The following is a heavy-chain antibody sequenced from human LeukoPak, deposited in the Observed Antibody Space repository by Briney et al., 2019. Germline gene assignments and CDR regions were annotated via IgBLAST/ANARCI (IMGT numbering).Heavy chain of an antibody. CDR2: INPNSGGT. D-gene: IGHD3-16*01. Sequence: ASVKVSCKASGYTFTGYYMHWVRQAPGQGLEWMGWINPNSGGTSYAQKFQGRVTLTRDTSISTAYMELSRLRSDDTAVYYCARAISHFDGSAYAWGQGTLVTVSS. J-gene: IGHJ4*02. CDR3: ARAISHFDGSAYA. V-gene: IGHV1-2*02. CDR1: GYTFTGYY.